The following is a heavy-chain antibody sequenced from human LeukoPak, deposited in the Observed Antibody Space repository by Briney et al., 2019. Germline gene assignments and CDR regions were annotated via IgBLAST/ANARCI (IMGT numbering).Heavy chain of an antibody. CDR3: AKEKIRGYYFDY. CDR1: GFTFSTYA. Sequence: GGSLRLSCAASGFTFSTYAVTWVRQAPGKGLEWVSTISGSGDSTYYADSVKGRFTISRDNSKDTLYLQMNSLRAEDTAVYYCAKEKIRGYYFDYWGQGTLVTVSS. J-gene: IGHJ4*02. D-gene: IGHD4-23*01. CDR2: ISGSGDST. V-gene: IGHV3-23*01.